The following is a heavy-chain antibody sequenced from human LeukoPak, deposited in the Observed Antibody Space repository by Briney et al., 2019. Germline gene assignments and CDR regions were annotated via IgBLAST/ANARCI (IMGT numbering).Heavy chain of an antibody. CDR3: ARKKYYGSGKGYYYYYMDV. CDR1: GGTFSSYA. CDR2: IIPIFGTP. J-gene: IGHJ6*03. V-gene: IGHV1-69*05. D-gene: IGHD3-10*01. Sequence: ASVKVSCKASGGTFSSYAISWVRQAPGQGLEWMGGIIPIFGTPNYAQKFQGGVTITTDESTSTAYMELSSLRSEDTAVYYCARKKYYGSGKGYYYYYMDVWGKGTTVTVSS.